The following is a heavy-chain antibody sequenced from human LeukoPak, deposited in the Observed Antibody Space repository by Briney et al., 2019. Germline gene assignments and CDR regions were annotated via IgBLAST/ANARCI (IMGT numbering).Heavy chain of an antibody. V-gene: IGHV4-4*07. CDR2: IYTSGST. Sequence: SSETLSLTCTVSGGSISSYYWSWIRQPAGKGLEWIGRIYTSGSTNYNPSLKSRVTMSVDTSKNQFSLKLSSVTAADTAVYYCGRVWVGLGDFWSGYWYYFDYWGQGTLVTVSS. D-gene: IGHD3-3*01. J-gene: IGHJ4*02. CDR3: GRVWVGLGDFWSGYWYYFDY. CDR1: GGSISSYY.